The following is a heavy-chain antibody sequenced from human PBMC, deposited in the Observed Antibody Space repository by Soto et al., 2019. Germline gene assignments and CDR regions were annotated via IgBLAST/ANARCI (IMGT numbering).Heavy chain of an antibody. Sequence: QVQLQESGPGLVKPSQTLSLTCTVSGGSITSGGYYWSWIRQHPGKGLEWIGYIYYSGSTYYNPSLKTRVNISVHTSNNQFSLRLSSVTAADTAVYDCATVTVTTYAFDIWGQGTMVTVSS. V-gene: IGHV4-31*03. CDR1: GGSITSGGYY. CDR3: ATVTVTTYAFDI. D-gene: IGHD4-17*01. J-gene: IGHJ3*02. CDR2: IYYSGST.